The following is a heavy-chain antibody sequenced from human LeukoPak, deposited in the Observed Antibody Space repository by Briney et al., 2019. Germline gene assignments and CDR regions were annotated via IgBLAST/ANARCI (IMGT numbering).Heavy chain of an antibody. J-gene: IGHJ3*02. CDR2: IIPIFGTA. D-gene: IGHD3-10*01. CDR3: ARGRDKESDAFDI. V-gene: IGHV1-69*13. Sequence: GASVKVSCKASGGTFSSYAISWVRQAPGQGLEWMGGIIPIFGTANYAQKFQGRVTITADESTSTAYMELSSLRSEDTAVYYCARGRDKESDAFDIWGQGTMVTVSS. CDR1: GGTFSSYA.